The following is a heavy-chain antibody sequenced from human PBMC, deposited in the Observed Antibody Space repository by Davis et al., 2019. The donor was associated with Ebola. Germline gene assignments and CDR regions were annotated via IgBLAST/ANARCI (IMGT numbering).Heavy chain of an antibody. Sequence: GGSLRLSCTVSGFTFSNYNMNWVRQSPGKGLEWVSHISDDSSSTYYAESVKGRFTISRDSAKDSLYLHMDSLRDDDTAVYYCARVYNWGFDFWGQGTLVTVSS. CDR3: ARVYNWGFDF. CDR2: ISDDSSST. CDR1: GFTFSNYN. V-gene: IGHV3-48*02. D-gene: IGHD1-20*01. J-gene: IGHJ4*02.